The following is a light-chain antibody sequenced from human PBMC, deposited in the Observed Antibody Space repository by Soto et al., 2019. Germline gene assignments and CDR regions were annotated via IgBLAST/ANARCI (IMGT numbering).Light chain of an antibody. CDR1: QGISNY. CDR2: LAS. J-gene: IGKJ4*01. Sequence: IQLTQSASALSASVGDRVTITCRASQGISNYLAWYQQKPGRAPKLLIYLASTLQGGVPSRFSGSGSGTDFSLTISSLQPEDVATYYCQYLNSFPLTFGGGTKVDIK. V-gene: IGKV1-9*01. CDR3: QYLNSFPLT.